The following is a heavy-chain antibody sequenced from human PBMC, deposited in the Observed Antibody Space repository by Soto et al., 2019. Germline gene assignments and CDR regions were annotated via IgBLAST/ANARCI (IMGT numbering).Heavy chain of an antibody. CDR3: ARHDARTYYYDSRGYLDY. D-gene: IGHD3-22*01. V-gene: IGHV4-39*01. Sequence: SETLSLTCTVSGGSISSSSYYWGWIRQPPGKGLEWIGSIYYSGSTYYNPSLKSRVTISVDTSKNQFSLKLSSVTAADTAVYYCARHDARTYYYDSRGYLDYWGQGTLGTGPS. CDR1: GGSISSSSYY. CDR2: IYYSGST. J-gene: IGHJ4*02.